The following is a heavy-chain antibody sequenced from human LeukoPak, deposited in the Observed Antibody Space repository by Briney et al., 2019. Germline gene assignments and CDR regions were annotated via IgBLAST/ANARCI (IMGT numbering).Heavy chain of an antibody. CDR2: IYHSGST. Sequence: SETLSLTCDVSGGSISSGGYSWSWIRQPPGKGLEWIGYIYHSGSTYYNPSLKSRVTISVDRSKNQFSLKLSSVTAADTAVYYCARGVSVGADNWFDPWGQGTLVTVSS. V-gene: IGHV4-30-2*01. D-gene: IGHD3-16*01. CDR1: GGSISSGGYS. CDR3: ARGVSVGADNWFDP. J-gene: IGHJ5*02.